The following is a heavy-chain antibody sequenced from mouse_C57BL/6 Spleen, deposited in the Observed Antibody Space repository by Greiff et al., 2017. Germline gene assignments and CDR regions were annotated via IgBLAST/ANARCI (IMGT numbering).Heavy chain of an antibody. CDR2: IYPGDGDT. J-gene: IGHJ3*01. Sequence: QVQLQQSGPELVKPGASVKISCKASGYAFSSSWMNWVKQRPGKGLEWIGRIYPGDGDTNYNGKFKGKATLTADKSSSTAYMQLSSLPSEDSAVYVCSSRGREWFGYWGQGTLVTVSA. CDR3: SSRGREWFGY. V-gene: IGHV1-82*01. CDR1: GYAFSSSW.